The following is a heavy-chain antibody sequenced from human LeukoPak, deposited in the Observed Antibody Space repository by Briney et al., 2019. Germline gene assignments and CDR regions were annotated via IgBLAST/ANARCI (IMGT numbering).Heavy chain of an antibody. CDR2: ISSSSSTI. Sequence: PGGSLRLSCAASGFTFSSYSMNWVRQAPGKGVEWVSYISSSSSTIYYADSVKGRFTISRDNAKNSLYLQMNSLRAEDTAVYYCARPLNHKLDNNWLDPWGQGTLVTVSS. CDR3: ARPLNHKLDNNWLDP. D-gene: IGHD1-14*01. CDR1: GFTFSSYS. V-gene: IGHV3-48*04. J-gene: IGHJ5*02.